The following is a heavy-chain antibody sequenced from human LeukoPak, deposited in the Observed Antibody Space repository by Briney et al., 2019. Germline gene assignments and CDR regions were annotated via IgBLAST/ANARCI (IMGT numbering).Heavy chain of an antibody. J-gene: IGHJ4*02. Sequence: PGGSLRLSCAASGFTFDDYAMHWVRQAPGKGLEWVSGISWNSGSIGYADSVKGRFTISRDNAKNSLYLQMNSLRAEDTALYYCAKDSPIRYCSSTSCPLDYWGQGTLVTVS. CDR3: AKDSPIRYCSSTSCPLDY. D-gene: IGHD2-2*01. V-gene: IGHV3-9*01. CDR1: GFTFDDYA. CDR2: ISWNSGSI.